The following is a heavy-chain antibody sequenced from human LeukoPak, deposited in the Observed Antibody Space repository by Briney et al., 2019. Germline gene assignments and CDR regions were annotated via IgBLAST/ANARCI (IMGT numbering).Heavy chain of an antibody. Sequence: SETLSLTCTVSGDSISSGGYFWSWIRQRPGKGLEWIGYIYYSGSTYYNPSLESRVTISVDTSKNQFSLKLSSVTAADTAVYYCTRGGVRGLQDYWGQGTLVTVSS. CDR1: GDSISSGGYF. V-gene: IGHV4-31*03. D-gene: IGHD4-17*01. CDR3: TRGGVRGLQDY. CDR2: IYYSGST. J-gene: IGHJ4*02.